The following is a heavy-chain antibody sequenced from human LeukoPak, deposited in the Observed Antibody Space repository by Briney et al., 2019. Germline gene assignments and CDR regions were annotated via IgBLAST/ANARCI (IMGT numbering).Heavy chain of an antibody. V-gene: IGHV4-34*01. Sequence: SETLSLTCAVYGGSFSDYYWSWIRQHPGKGLEWIGYIYYSGSTYYNPSLKSRVTISVDTSKNQFSLKLSSVTAADTAVYYCARRTVGDYDFWSGNYYFDYWGQGTLVTVSS. D-gene: IGHD3-3*01. CDR1: GGSFSDYY. J-gene: IGHJ4*02. CDR3: ARRTVGDYDFWSGNYYFDY. CDR2: IYYSGST.